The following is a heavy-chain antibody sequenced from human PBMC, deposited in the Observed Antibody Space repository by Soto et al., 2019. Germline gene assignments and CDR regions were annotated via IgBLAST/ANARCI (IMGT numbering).Heavy chain of an antibody. Sequence: SETLSLTCTVSGGSISSYYWSWIRQPPGKGLEWIGYIYYSGSTNYNPSLKSRVTISVDTSKNQFSLKLSSVTAADTAVYYCARDAAAAGTYYYYGMDVWGQVTTDTVSS. V-gene: IGHV4-59*01. D-gene: IGHD6-13*01. CDR1: GGSISSYY. CDR2: IYYSGST. CDR3: ARDAAAAGTYYYYGMDV. J-gene: IGHJ6*02.